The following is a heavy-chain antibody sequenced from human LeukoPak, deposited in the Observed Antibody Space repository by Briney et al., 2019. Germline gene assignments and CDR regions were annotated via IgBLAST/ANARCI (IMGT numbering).Heavy chain of an antibody. CDR2: IYYSGST. V-gene: IGHV4-59*01. D-gene: IGHD5-12*01. CDR1: GGSISSYY. Sequence: MASETLSLTCTVSGGSISSYYWSWIRQPPGKGLEWIGYIYYSGSTNYNPSLKSRVTISVDTSKNQFSLKLSSVTAADTAVYYCAGVEMATMAFDYRGQGTLVTVSS. CDR3: AGVEMATMAFDY. J-gene: IGHJ4*02.